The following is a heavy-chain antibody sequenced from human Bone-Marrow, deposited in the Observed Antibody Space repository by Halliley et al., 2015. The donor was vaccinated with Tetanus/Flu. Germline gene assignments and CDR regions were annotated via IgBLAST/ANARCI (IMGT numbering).Heavy chain of an antibody. V-gene: IGHV4-61*01. CDR2: IYYSGAT. CDR1: GGFVITDNYY. Sequence: TLSLTCTVSGGFVITDNYYWNWIRQPPGKGLEYIGYIYYSGATNYSPSLKSRVTISVDTSKNQFSLKLNSVTAADTAVYYCATLGLLGDESAHWGQGTLVTVSS. J-gene: IGHJ1*01. D-gene: IGHD3-16*01. CDR3: ATLGLLGDESAH.